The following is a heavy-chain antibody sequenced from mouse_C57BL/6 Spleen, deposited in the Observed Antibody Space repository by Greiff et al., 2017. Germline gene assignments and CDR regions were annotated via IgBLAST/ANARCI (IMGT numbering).Heavy chain of an antibody. CDR3: ARNYDGYYDYAMDY. CDR2: IDPSDSET. CDR1: GYTFTSYW. V-gene: IGHV1-52*01. J-gene: IGHJ4*01. D-gene: IGHD2-3*01. Sequence: VQLQQPGAELVRPGSSVKLSCKASGYTFTSYWMHWVKQRPIQGLEWIGNIDPSDSETHYNQKFKDKATLTVDKSSSTAYMQLRSLTSEDSAVYYCARNYDGYYDYAMDYWGQGTSVTVSS.